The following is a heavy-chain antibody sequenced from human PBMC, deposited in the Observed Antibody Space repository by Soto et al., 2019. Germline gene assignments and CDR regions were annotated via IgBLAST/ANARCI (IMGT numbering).Heavy chain of an antibody. CDR2: ISSSSSYI. V-gene: IGHV3-21*01. J-gene: IGHJ6*02. D-gene: IGHD2-2*01. CDR3: ARDRDCSSTSCYQPEWNYYYGMDV. Sequence: PSETLRLSCAASGFTFSSYSMNWVRQAPGKGLEWVSSISSSSSYIYYADSVKGRFTISRDNAKNSLYLQMNSLRAEDTAVYYCARDRDCSSTSCYQPEWNYYYGMDVWGQGTTVTVSS. CDR1: GFTFSSYS.